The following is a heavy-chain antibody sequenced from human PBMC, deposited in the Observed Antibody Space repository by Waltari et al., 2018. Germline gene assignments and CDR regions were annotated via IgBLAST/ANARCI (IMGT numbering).Heavy chain of an antibody. V-gene: IGHV4-38-2*01. D-gene: IGHD1-1*01. CDR1: GYSISSGYY. Sequence: VQLQESGPGLVKPSETLSLTCAVSGYSISSGYYWGWIRQPPGKGLEWIGSIYHSGSTYYNPSLKSRVTISVDTSKNQFSLKLSSVTAADTAVYYCARYSTGTSYFDYWGQGTLVTVSS. CDR3: ARYSTGTSYFDY. CDR2: IYHSGST. J-gene: IGHJ4*02.